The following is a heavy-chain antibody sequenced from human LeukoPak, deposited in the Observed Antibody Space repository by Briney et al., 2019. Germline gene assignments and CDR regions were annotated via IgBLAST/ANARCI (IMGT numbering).Heavy chain of an antibody. J-gene: IGHJ4*02. CDR3: ARGENYYDSSGYYYFDY. CDR1: GYAFTSYY. Sequence: ASVKVSCKASGYAFTSYYMHWVRQAPGQGLEWMGIINPSGGSTSYAQKFQGRVTMTRDTSTSTVYMELSSLRSEDTAVYYCARGENYYDSSGYYYFDYWGQGTLVTVSS. D-gene: IGHD3-22*01. V-gene: IGHV1-46*01. CDR2: INPSGGST.